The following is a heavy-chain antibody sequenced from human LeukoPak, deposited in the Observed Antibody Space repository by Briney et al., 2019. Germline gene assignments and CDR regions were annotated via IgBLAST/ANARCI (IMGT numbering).Heavy chain of an antibody. D-gene: IGHD3-10*01. CDR2: IYHSGST. CDR1: GYSISSGYY. CDR3: ARQTPLVLLLDWFDP. J-gene: IGHJ5*02. V-gene: IGHV4-38-2*01. Sequence: SETLSLTCAVSGYSISSGYYWGWIRQPPGKGLEWIGSIYHSGSTYYNPSLKSRVTISVDTSKNQFSLKLSSVTAADTAVYYCARQTPLVLLLDWFDPWGQGTLVTVSS.